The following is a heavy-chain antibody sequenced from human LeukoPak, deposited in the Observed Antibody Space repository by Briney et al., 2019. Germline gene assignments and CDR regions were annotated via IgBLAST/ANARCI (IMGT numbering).Heavy chain of an antibody. CDR1: GYTFTSYG. V-gene: IGHV1-18*01. CDR2: ISAYNGNT. D-gene: IGHD3-22*01. J-gene: IGHJ6*02. Sequence: ASVKVSCKASGYTFTSYGISWVRQAPGQGLEWMGWISAYNGNTNYAQKLQGRATMTTDTSTSTAYMELRSLRSDDTAVYYCARDPYYYDSSGYLVRYYGMDVWGQGTTVTVSS. CDR3: ARDPYYYDSSGYLVRYYGMDV.